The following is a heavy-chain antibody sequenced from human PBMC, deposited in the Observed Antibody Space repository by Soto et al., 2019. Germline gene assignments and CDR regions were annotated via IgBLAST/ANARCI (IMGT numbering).Heavy chain of an antibody. CDR3: ARVTYSGYDWIKDDD. CDR2: NNHSGST. Sequence: SETLSLTCAVYGGSFSGYYWSWIRQPPGKGLEWIGDNNHSGSTNYNPSLKSRVTISVDSSKNQFSRMLSSVTAAYTAVYYCARVTYSGYDWIKDDDWGQGTLVTVSS. CDR1: GGSFSGYY. D-gene: IGHD5-12*01. J-gene: IGHJ4*02. V-gene: IGHV4-34*01.